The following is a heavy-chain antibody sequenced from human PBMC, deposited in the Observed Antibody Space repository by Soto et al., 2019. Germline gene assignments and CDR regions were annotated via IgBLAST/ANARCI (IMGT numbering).Heavy chain of an antibody. D-gene: IGHD3-16*01. J-gene: IGHJ6*01. V-gene: IGHV5-51*01. CDR3: ASGRITRFGGAPHYFMDG. Sequence: GEYLKISCKASRYNFIPYWIAWVRQMPGKGLEWMGIIYPADSDTTYSPSFEGHVIISAAKSINIAYLQWRSLQASDTATYYCASGRITRFGGAPHYFMDGWRQVTTVTV. CDR2: IYPADSDT. CDR1: RYNFIPYW.